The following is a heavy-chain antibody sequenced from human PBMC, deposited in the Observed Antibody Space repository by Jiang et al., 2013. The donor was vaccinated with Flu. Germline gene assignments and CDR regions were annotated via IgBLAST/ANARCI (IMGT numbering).Heavy chain of an antibody. Sequence: LLKPSETLSLTCAVYGGSFSGYYWSWIRQPPGKGLEWIGEINHSGSTNYNPSLKSRVTISVDTSKNQFSLKLSSVTAADTAVYYCARWGPRRAGIVGATNAFDIWGQGTMATVSS. D-gene: IGHD1-26*01. CDR1: GGSFSGYY. J-gene: IGHJ3*02. CDR2: INHSGST. V-gene: IGHV4-34*01. CDR3: ARWGPRRAGIVGATNAFDI.